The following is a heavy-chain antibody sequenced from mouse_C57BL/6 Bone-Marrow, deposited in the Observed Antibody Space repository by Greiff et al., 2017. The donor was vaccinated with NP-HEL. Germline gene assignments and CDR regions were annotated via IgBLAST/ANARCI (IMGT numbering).Heavy chain of an antibody. CDR3: ARICPLYYYAMDY. CDR1: GFSLTSYA. Sequence: LVAPSQSLSITCTVSGFSLTSYAISWVRQPPGKGLEWLGGIWTGGGTNYNSALKSRLSISKDNSKSQVFLKMNSLQTDDTARYYCARICPLYYYAMDYWGQGTSVTVSS. V-gene: IGHV2-9-1*01. J-gene: IGHJ4*01. CDR2: IWTGGGT. D-gene: IGHD6-5*01.